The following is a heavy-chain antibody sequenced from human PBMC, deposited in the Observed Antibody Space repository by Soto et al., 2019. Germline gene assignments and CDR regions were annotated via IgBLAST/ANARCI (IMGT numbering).Heavy chain of an antibody. CDR1: GFTFSSYA. Sequence: GGSLRLSCAASGFTFSSYAMSWVRQAPGKGLEWVSAISGSGGSTYYADSVKGRFTISRDNSKNTLYLQMNSLRAGDTAVYYCAKVGGDYDFWSGYYMGDYYYYYGMDVWGQGTTVTVSS. D-gene: IGHD3-3*01. CDR3: AKVGGDYDFWSGYYMGDYYYYYGMDV. V-gene: IGHV3-23*01. J-gene: IGHJ6*02. CDR2: ISGSGGST.